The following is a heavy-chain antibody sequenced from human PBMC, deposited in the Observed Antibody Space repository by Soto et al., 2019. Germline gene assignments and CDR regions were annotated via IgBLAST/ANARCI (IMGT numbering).Heavy chain of an antibody. D-gene: IGHD2-15*01. CDR2: ISYDGSNK. CDR1: GFTFSSYG. V-gene: IGHV3-30*18. J-gene: IGHJ4*02. CDR3: AKDPTGIVVVVAAARNRPFDY. Sequence: GGSLRLSCAASGFTFSSYGMHWVRQAPGKGLEWVAVISYDGSNKYYADSVKGRFTNSRDNSKNTLYLQMNSLRAEDTAVYYCAKDPTGIVVVVAAARNRPFDYWGQGTLVTVSS.